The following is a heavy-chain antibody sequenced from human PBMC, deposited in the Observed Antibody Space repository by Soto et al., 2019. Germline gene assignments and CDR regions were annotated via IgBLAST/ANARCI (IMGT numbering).Heavy chain of an antibody. J-gene: IGHJ4*02. Sequence: QVQLVQPGTEVKEPGSSVKVSCKASGGSFSTSSFVWVRQGPGQGLEWMGGIIPIFSRTNLAQKFQGRVTFSADESTRTTYMELRSLTSEDTAIYYCARDVVRSTAGDSWGQGTLVTVSS. D-gene: IGHD2-15*01. CDR2: IIPIFSRT. V-gene: IGHV1-69*01. CDR3: ARDVVRSTAGDS. CDR1: GGSFSTSS.